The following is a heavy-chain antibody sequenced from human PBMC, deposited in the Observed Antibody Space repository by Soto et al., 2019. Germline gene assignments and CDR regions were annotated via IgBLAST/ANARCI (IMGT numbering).Heavy chain of an antibody. CDR2: ISGSGGST. Sequence: PGGSLRLSCAASGFTFSSYAMSWVRQAPGKGLEWVSAISGSGGSTYYADSVKGRFTISRDNSKNTLYLQMNSLRAEDTAVYYCAKVQYCSSTSCYHYDYWGQGTLVTVSS. CDR1: GFTFSSYA. V-gene: IGHV3-23*01. J-gene: IGHJ4*02. D-gene: IGHD2-2*01. CDR3: AKVQYCSSTSCYHYDY.